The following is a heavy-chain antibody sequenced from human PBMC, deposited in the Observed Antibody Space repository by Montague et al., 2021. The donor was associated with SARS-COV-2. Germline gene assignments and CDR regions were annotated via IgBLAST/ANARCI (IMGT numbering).Heavy chain of an antibody. V-gene: IGHV4-34*01. CDR3: TREGYQVLWSDYYYSGVDV. J-gene: IGHJ6*01. CDR2: INPSGST. D-gene: IGHD2-2*01. CDR1: GGSFSGYY. Sequence: SETLSLTCAVYGGSFSGYYWSWIHQPPGKRQGWIGEINPSGSTSYNPSRKCRVTISVDTSKIQFSLKLSPVTAADTAVHYCTREGYQVLWSDYYYSGVDVWGHGTTVTVSS.